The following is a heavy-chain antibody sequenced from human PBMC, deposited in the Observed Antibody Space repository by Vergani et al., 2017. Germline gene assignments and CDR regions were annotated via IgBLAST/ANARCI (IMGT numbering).Heavy chain of an antibody. CDR1: DFISNGHY. V-gene: IGHV4-38-2*01. CDR3: ARHLRGYSYGVFDY. J-gene: IGHJ4*02. Sequence: QVQLQESGPGLVKPSETLSLICDVFDFISNGHYWGWIWQSPEKGLEWIGSLYASGSTYYSPSLKSRVAISIGTSKNHFSLRLGSVTAAGTAVCYCARHLRGYSYGVFDYWGQGRKVTVSS. D-gene: IGHD5-18*01. CDR2: LYASGST.